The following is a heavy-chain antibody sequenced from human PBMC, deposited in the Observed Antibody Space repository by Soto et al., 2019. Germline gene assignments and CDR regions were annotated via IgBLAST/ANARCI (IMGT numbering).Heavy chain of an antibody. J-gene: IGHJ4*02. CDR2: IYYSGST. Sequence: PSATLSLTCTVSGGSVSSGSYYWSWIRQPPGKGLEWIGYIYYSGSTNYNPSLKSRVTISVDTSKNQFSLKLNSVTAADTAVYYCARTGWNYPLDYWGQGTLVTVS. D-gene: IGHD1-7*01. CDR3: ARTGWNYPLDY. CDR1: GGSVSSGSYY. V-gene: IGHV4-61*01.